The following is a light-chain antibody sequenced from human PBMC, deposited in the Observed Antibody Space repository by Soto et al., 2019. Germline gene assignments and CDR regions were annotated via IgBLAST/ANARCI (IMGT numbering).Light chain of an antibody. V-gene: IGKV1-12*01. CDR3: QQSNSFPLT. CDR1: QGISSR. Sequence: DIQMAQSPSSVSAPVGDRVTITCRASQGISSRLAWYQQKPGKAPNLLIYAASSLQSGVPSRFSGSGSETDFTLTIGSLQPEDFATYYCQQSNSFPLTFGGGTKVEIK. CDR2: AAS. J-gene: IGKJ4*01.